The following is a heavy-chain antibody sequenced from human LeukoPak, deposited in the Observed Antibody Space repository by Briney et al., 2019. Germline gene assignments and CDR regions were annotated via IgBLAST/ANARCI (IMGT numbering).Heavy chain of an antibody. CDR2: ISAYNGDT. Sequence: ASVKVSCKAFGYTFTNFGITWVRQAPGQGLEWMGWISAYNGDTKYGQNFQGRVTMTTDTSTTTPYMDLRSLSSDDTAMYYCGRVDMATTKDYWGQGTLVTVSS. CDR1: GYTFTNFG. CDR3: GRVDMATTKDY. V-gene: IGHV1-18*01. J-gene: IGHJ4*02. D-gene: IGHD1-14*01.